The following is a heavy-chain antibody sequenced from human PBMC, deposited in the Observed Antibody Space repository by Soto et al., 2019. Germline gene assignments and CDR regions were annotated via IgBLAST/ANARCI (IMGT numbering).Heavy chain of an antibody. Sequence: EVQLLESGGGLVQPGGSLRLSCAASGFTFSSYAMSWVRQAPGKGLEWVANIKKDGSEKYYVDSVKGRFTISRDNAKNSLYLQMNSLRAEDTAVYYCVRDYSYLFDYWGQGTLVTVSS. CDR2: IKKDGSEK. CDR3: VRDYSYLFDY. V-gene: IGHV3-7*01. D-gene: IGHD5-18*01. CDR1: GFTFSSYA. J-gene: IGHJ4*02.